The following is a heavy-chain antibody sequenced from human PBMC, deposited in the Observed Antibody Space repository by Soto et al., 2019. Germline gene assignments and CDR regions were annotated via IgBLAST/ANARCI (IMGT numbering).Heavy chain of an antibody. CDR3: VKFPAAPNDYGDSLDY. D-gene: IGHD4-17*01. J-gene: IGHJ4*02. V-gene: IGHV3-64D*06. CDR2: ISSNGGST. CDR1: GFTFSSYA. Sequence: GGSLRLSCSASGFTFSSYAMHWVRQAPGKGLEYVSAISSNGGSTYYADSVKGRFTISRDNSKNTLYLQMSSLRAEDTAVYYCVKFPAAPNDYGDSLDYWGQGTLVTVSS.